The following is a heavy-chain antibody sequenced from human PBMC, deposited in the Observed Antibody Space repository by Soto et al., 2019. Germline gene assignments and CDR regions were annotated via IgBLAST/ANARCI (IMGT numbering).Heavy chain of an antibody. CDR3: AREDGTMYYFDY. J-gene: IGHJ4*02. V-gene: IGHV3-33*01. D-gene: IGHD1-7*01. CDR1: GFTFSSYG. CDR2: IWYDGSNK. Sequence: QVQLVESGGGVVQPGRSLRLSCAASGFTFSSYGMHWVRQAPGKGLEWVAVIWYDGSNKYYADSVKGRFTISRDNSKNALYLQMNSLRAEDTAVYYCAREDGTMYYFDYWGQGTLVTVSS.